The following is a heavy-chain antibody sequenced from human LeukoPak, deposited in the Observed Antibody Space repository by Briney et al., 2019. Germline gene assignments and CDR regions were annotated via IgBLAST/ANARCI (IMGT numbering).Heavy chain of an antibody. CDR2: ISSSGSTI. D-gene: IGHD4/OR15-4a*01. CDR3: ASQDYRYYFDY. J-gene: IGHJ4*02. CDR1: GFTFSSYE. Sequence: GGSLRLSCAASGFTFSSYEMNWVGQAPGKGLEWVSYISSSGSTIYYADSVKGRFTISRDNAKNSLYLQMNSLRAEDTAVYYCASQDYRYYFDYWGQGTLVTVSS. V-gene: IGHV3-48*03.